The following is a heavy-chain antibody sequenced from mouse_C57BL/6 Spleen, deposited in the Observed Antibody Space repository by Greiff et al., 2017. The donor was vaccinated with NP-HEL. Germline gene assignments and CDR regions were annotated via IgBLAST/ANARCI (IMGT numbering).Heavy chain of an antibody. CDR1: GFTFSSYA. Sequence: DVMLVESGGGLVKPGGSLKLSCAASGFTFSSYAMSWVRQTQEKRLEWVAPISDGGSYTYYPDNVKGRFTISRDNAKNNLYLQMSHLKSEDTAMYYCAGGYYFDYWGQGTTLTVSS. J-gene: IGHJ2*01. V-gene: IGHV5-4*03. CDR3: AGGYYFDY. CDR2: ISDGGSYT.